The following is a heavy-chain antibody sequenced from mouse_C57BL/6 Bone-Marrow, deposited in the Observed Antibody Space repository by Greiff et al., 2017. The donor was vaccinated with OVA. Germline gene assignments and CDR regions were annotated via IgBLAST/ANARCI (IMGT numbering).Heavy chain of an antibody. CDR3: ARDATVVSNWYFDV. J-gene: IGHJ1*03. V-gene: IGHV7-1*01. D-gene: IGHD1-1*01. Sequence: EVQRVESGGGLVQSGRSLRLSCATSGFTFSDFYMEWVRQAPGKGLEWIAASRNKANDYTTEYSASVKGRFIVSRDTSQSILYLQMNALRAEDTAIYYCARDATVVSNWYFDVWGTGTTVTVSS. CDR2: SRNKANDYTT. CDR1: GFTFSDFY.